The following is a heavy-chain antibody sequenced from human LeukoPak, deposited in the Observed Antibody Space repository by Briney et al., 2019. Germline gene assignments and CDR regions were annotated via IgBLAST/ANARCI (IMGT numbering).Heavy chain of an antibody. D-gene: IGHD3-16*01. CDR3: ARDLSMIGGVTDDY. CDR2: ISGYTGNT. Sequence: ASVKVSCKASGGTFSSYAISWVRQAPGQGLEWMGWISGYTGNTNYAQKLQGRVSMTTDTSTTTVYMELRSLRSDDTAVYYCARDLSMIGGVTDDYWGQGTLVTVSS. V-gene: IGHV1-18*01. J-gene: IGHJ4*02. CDR1: GGTFSSYA.